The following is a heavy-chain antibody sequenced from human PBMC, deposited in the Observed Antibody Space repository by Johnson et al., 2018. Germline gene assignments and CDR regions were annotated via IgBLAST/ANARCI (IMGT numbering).Heavy chain of an antibody. J-gene: IGHJ6*02. V-gene: IGHV3-9*01. CDR3: AKAFTAASKSKYYYGMDV. CDR2: ISWNSFSI. D-gene: IGHD5-18*01. CDR1: GFTFNDYG. Sequence: EVQLVETGGGLVQXGRSXRLXCAASGFTFNDYGMPWVRPAPGKGLEWVPGISWNSFSIGYADSVKGRFPISRDTAKTSLYLQMNSRRAEDTAFYYCAKAFTAASKSKYYYGMDVWGQGTTVTVSS.